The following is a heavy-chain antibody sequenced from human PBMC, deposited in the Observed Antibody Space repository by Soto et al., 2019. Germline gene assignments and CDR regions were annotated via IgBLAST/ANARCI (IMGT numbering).Heavy chain of an antibody. V-gene: IGHV3-23*01. J-gene: IGHJ4*02. CDR2: ISGSTGST. CDR1: GFTFNTYA. Sequence: PGGSLRLSGAASGFTFNTYAMSWVRQAPGKVLEWVSTISGSTGSTYYADSVKGRFTISRDKSKNTLYLQMNSLRAEDTAVYYCARVSTYYDFLSGYYFTYWGQGTLVTVSS. CDR3: ARVSTYYDFLSGYYFTY. D-gene: IGHD3-3*01.